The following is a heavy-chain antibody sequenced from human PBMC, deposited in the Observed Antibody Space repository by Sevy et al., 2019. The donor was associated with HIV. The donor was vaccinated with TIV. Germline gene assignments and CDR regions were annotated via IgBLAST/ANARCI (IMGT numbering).Heavy chain of an antibody. J-gene: IGHJ4*02. D-gene: IGHD3-16*02. V-gene: IGHV1-69*06. Sequence: ASVKVSCKASGGTFSSYAISWVRQAPGQGLEWMGGIIPIFGTANYAQKFQGRVTITADKSTSTAYMELSSLGSEDTAVYYCAQGKRYYDCVWGSYRYSDYFDYWGQGTLVTVSS. CDR3: AQGKRYYDCVWGSYRYSDYFDY. CDR2: IIPIFGTA. CDR1: GGTFSSYA.